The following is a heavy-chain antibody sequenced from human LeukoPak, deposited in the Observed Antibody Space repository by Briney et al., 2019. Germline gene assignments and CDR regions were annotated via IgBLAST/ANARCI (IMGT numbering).Heavy chain of an antibody. D-gene: IGHD2-2*01. CDR1: GFTFSSYG. V-gene: IGHV3-30*18. CDR3: AKSWCATICYGIYD. Sequence: GGTLRLSCAASGFTFSSYGMSWVRQAPGKGLEWVAVIASDSSIIYYTDSVRGRFTISRDNSKNTLYLQMNSLRADDTAVYYCAKSWCATICYGIYDWGQGTLVTVS. J-gene: IGHJ4*02. CDR2: IASDSSII.